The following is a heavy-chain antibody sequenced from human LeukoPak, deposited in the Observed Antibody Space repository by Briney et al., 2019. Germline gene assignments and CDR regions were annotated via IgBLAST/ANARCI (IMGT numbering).Heavy chain of an antibody. CDR3: AKDFPVPAALGVFDS. Sequence: GGSLRLSCAASGFTFSSYGMHWVRQAPGKGLEWVAVISYDGSNKYYADSVKGRFTISRDNSKNTLYLQMNSLRAEDTAVYYCAKDFPVPAALGVFDSWGQGTLVTVSS. V-gene: IGHV3-30*18. CDR2: ISYDGSNK. J-gene: IGHJ4*02. CDR1: GFTFSSYG. D-gene: IGHD2-2*01.